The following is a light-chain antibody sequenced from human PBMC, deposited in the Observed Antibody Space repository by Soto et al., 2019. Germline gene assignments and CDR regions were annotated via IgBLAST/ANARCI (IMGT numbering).Light chain of an antibody. J-gene: IGKJ3*01. CDR1: QSVSSTF. Sequence: EIVLTQSPGTLSLSPGERASLSCRASQSVSSTFLAWYQQKPGQAPRLLIYAASSRATGIPDRFSGSGSGTDFTLTITRLEPEDFAVYYCQQSYSSPFTFGPGTKVDIK. CDR3: QQSYSSPFT. CDR2: AAS. V-gene: IGKV3-20*01.